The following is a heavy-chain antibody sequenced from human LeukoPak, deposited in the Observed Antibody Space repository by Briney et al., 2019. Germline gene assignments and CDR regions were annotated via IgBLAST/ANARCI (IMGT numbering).Heavy chain of an antibody. CDR2: INPNSGGT. CDR3: ARGRYSSSSYSFDY. Sequence: ASVKVSCKASGYTFTGYYMHWVRQAPGQGLEWMGWINPNSGGTNYAQKFQGRVAITRDTSISTAYMELSRLRSDDTAVYYCARGRYSSSSYSFDYWGQGTLVTVSS. CDR1: GYTFTGYY. J-gene: IGHJ4*02. V-gene: IGHV1-2*02. D-gene: IGHD6-6*01.